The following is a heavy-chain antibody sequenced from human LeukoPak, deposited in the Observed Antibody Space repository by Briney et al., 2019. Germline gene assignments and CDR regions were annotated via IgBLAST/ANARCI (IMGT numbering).Heavy chain of an antibody. CDR3: AKDGDWNYLRYYYMDV. J-gene: IGHJ6*03. D-gene: IGHD1-7*01. Sequence: PSETLSLTCTVSGGSISSTSYYWGWIRQPPGTGLEWIASIYYSGTTYYNPSLKSRVTISVDTSKNRFSLKLTSVTAADTAVYYCAKDGDWNYLRYYYMDVWGKGTTVTVSS. CDR2: IYYSGTT. V-gene: IGHV4-39*02. CDR1: GGSISSTSYY.